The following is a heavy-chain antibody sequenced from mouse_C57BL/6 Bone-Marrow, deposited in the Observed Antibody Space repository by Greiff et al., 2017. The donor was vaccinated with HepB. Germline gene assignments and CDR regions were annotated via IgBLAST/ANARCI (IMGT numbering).Heavy chain of an antibody. D-gene: IGHD2-5*01. Sequence: VKLVESGAELARPGASVKLSCKASGYTFTSYGISWVKQRTGQGLEWIGEIYPRSGNTYYNEKFKGKATLTADKSSSTAYMELRSLTSEDSAVYFCAREGNSNYLYYYAMDYWGQGTSVTVSS. V-gene: IGHV1-81*01. CDR3: AREGNSNYLYYYAMDY. J-gene: IGHJ4*01. CDR2: IYPRSGNT. CDR1: GYTFTSYG.